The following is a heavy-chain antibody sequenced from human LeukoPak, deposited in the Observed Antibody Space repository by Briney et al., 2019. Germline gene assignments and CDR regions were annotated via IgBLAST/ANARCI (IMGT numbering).Heavy chain of an antibody. CDR1: GGSISSYY. CDR3: ARRRLGAFDI. J-gene: IGHJ3*02. D-gene: IGHD5-12*01. V-gene: IGHV4-4*09. Sequence: PSETLSLTCTVSGGSISSYYWSWIRQPPGKGLEWIGYIYTSGNTNYNPSLKSRVTISVDTSKNQFSLKLSSVTAADTAVYYCARRRLGAFDIWGQGTMVTVSS. CDR2: IYTSGNT.